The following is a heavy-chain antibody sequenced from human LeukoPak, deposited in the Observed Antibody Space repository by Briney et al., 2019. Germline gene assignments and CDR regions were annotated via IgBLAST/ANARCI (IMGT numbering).Heavy chain of an antibody. CDR3: ASNWSGSAAGTGGGWFDP. J-gene: IGHJ5*02. CDR2: IYYGGST. CDR1: GGSISSSSYY. D-gene: IGHD6-13*01. V-gene: IGHV4-39*07. Sequence: SETLSLTCTVSGGSISSSSYYWGWIRQPPGKGLEWIGSIYYGGSTYYNPSLKSRVTISVDTSKNQFSLKLSSVTAADTAVYYCASNWSGSAAGTGGGWFDPWGQGTLVTVSS.